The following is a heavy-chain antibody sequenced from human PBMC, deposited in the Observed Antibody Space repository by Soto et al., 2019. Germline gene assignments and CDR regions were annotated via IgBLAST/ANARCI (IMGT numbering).Heavy chain of an antibody. CDR1: GFTFNTFA. CDR3: VKEGYMRSDWYGQFDC. Sequence: VQLVESGGTLVQPGGSLRLSCSASGFTFNTFAMHWVRQTPGKGLEFVSAISSNGGNTYYADSVKGRFAISRDNSKNTLYLQMYSLRPEDTALYYCVKEGYMRSDWYGQFDCWCQGTLVTVSS. D-gene: IGHD6-19*01. J-gene: IGHJ4*02. CDR2: ISSNGGNT. V-gene: IGHV3-64D*06.